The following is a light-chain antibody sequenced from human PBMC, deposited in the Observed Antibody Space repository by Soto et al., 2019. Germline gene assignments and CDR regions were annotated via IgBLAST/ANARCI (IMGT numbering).Light chain of an antibody. J-gene: IGKJ4*01. Sequence: EIVLTQSPATLSLSPGESATLSCRASQSISTYFAWYQHKPGQAPRLLISDASNRATGIPARFSGSGSGTDFTLTIGSLEPEDFAVYYCQHRNEWPPGAAFGGGTKVEIK. CDR1: QSISTY. CDR3: QHRNEWPPGAA. V-gene: IGKV3-11*01. CDR2: DAS.